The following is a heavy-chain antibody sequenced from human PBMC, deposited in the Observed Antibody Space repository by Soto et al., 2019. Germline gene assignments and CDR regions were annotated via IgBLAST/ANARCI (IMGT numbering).Heavy chain of an antibody. J-gene: IGHJ4*02. D-gene: IGHD3-16*01. CDR3: ARRRLGGTLDY. Sequence: QLQLQESGPGLVKPSETLSLTCTVSGGSISSSSYYWGWIRQPPGKGLEWIGSIYYSGSTYYNPSLKSRVTISVDTSKNQFSLKLSSVTAADTAVYYCARRRLGGTLDYWGQGTLVTVSS. CDR1: GGSISSSSYY. CDR2: IYYSGST. V-gene: IGHV4-39*01.